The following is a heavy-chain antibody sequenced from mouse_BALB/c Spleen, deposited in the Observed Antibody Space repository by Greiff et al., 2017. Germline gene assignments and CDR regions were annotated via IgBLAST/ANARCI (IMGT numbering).Heavy chain of an antibody. V-gene: IGHV1-14*01. D-gene: IGHD2-14*01. CDR2: INPYNDGT. CDR1: GYTFTSYV. CDR3: ARMYDDGDWYFDV. Sequence: VQLQQSGPELVKPGASVKMSCKASGYTFTSYVMHWVKQKPGQGLEWIGYINPYNDGTKYNEKFKGKATLTSDKSSSTAYMELSSLTSEDSAVYYCARMYDDGDWYFDVWGAGTTVTVSS. J-gene: IGHJ1*01.